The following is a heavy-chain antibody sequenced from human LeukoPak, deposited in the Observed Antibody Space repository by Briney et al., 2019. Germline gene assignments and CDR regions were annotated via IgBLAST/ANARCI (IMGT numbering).Heavy chain of an antibody. CDR2: ISGSGGST. CDR3: AKDPGSGWEFDY. D-gene: IGHD6-19*01. CDR1: GFTFSSYW. V-gene: IGHV3-23*01. Sequence: GGSLRLSCAASGFTFSSYWMSWVRQAPGKGLEWVSAISGSGGSTYYADSVKGRFTISRDNSKNTLYLQMNSLRAEDTAVYYCAKDPGSGWEFDYWGQGTLVTVSS. J-gene: IGHJ4*02.